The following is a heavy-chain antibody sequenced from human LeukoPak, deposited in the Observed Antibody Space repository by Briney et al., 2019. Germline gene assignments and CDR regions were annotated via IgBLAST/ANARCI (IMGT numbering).Heavy chain of an antibody. V-gene: IGHV3-20*01. J-gene: IGHJ3*02. D-gene: IGHD3-22*01. CDR1: GFTFDDYG. CDR2: INWNGGST. Sequence: GGSLRLSCAAFGFTFDDYGMSWVRQAPGKGLEWVSGINWNGGSTGYADSVKGRFTISRDNAKNSLYLQMNSLRAEDTALYHCARDHYYDSSGYSWGAFDIWGQGTMVTVSS. CDR3: ARDHYYDSSGYSWGAFDI.